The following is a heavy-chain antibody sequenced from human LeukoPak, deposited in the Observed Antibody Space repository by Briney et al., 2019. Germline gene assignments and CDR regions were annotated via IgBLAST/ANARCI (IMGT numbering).Heavy chain of an antibody. V-gene: IGHV1-2*02. CDR2: INPNSGGT. CDR1: GYTFTGYY. Sequence: ASVKVSCKASGYTFTGYYMHWVRQAPGQGLEWMGWINPNSGGTNYAQKFQGRVTMTRDTSISTAYMELSRLRSDDTAVYYCARLFGNWNDVTAFDIWGQGTMVTVSS. D-gene: IGHD1-1*01. CDR3: ARLFGNWNDVTAFDI. J-gene: IGHJ3*02.